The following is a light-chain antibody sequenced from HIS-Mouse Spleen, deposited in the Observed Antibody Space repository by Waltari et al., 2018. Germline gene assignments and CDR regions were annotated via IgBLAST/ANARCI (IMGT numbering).Light chain of an antibody. J-gene: IGLJ2*01. Sequence: QSALTQPASVSGSSGQSITISCTGTSSDVGCYNLFSWYQQHPGKAPKLMIYEGSKRPSGVSNRFSGSKSGNTASLTISGLQAEDEADYYCCSYAGSSTFEVFGGGTKLTVL. CDR3: CSYAGSSTFEV. CDR1: SSDVGCYNL. CDR2: EGS. V-gene: IGLV2-23*03.